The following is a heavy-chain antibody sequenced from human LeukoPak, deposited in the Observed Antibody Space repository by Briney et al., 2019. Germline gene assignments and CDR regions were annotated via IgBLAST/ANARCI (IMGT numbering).Heavy chain of an antibody. CDR3: ARRKLGNYYYYYGMDV. CDR2: IYYSGST. J-gene: IGHJ6*02. CDR1: GGSISSGDYY. D-gene: IGHD6-13*01. Sequence: PSQTLSLTCTVSGGSISSGDYYWSWIRQPPGKGLEWIGYIYYSGSTYYNPSLKSRVTISVDTSKNQFSLKLSSVTAADTAVYYCARRKLGNYYYYYGMDVWGQGTTVTVSS. V-gene: IGHV4-30-4*01.